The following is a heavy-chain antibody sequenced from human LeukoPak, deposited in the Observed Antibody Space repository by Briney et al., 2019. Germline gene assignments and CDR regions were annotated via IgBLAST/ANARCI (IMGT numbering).Heavy chain of an antibody. V-gene: IGHV3-48*03. D-gene: IGHD3-10*02. CDR1: GVTFSSYE. J-gene: IGHJ6*03. CDR2: ISTSVSTI. CDR3: AELGITMIGRV. Sequence: SLRLSCAASGVTFSSYEMSWVRQAPGKGLEWMSYISTSVSTIYYAHNLKGRVTISADNATNSLYLQMNSLRAEDTAVYYCAELGITMIGRVWGKGPTVPLSS.